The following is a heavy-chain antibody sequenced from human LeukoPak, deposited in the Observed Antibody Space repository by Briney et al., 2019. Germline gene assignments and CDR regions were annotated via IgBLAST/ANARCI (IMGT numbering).Heavy chain of an antibody. D-gene: IGHD3-22*01. V-gene: IGHV4-34*01. CDR1: GGSFSGYY. CDR3: ARVGGSRVRLTYIDY. J-gene: IGHJ4*02. Sequence: PSETLSLTXAVYGGSFSGYYWSWIRQPPGKGVEWIGEINHSGSTNYNPSLKSRVTISVDTSKNQFSLKLSSVTAADTAVYYCARVGGSRVRLTYIDYWGQGTLVTVSS. CDR2: INHSGST.